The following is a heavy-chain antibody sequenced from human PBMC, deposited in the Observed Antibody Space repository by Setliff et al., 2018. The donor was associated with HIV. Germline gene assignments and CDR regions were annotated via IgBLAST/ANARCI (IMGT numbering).Heavy chain of an antibody. Sequence: SETLSLTCTVSGGSISSSSYYWGWIRQPPGKGLEWIGSIHHSGNTYYNPSLKSRVTISADTSKNQFSLKLSSVTAADTAFYYCARGFSGDYLFTGYLDVWGKGTTVTVSS. CDR3: ARGFSGDYLFTGYLDV. CDR2: IHHSGNT. CDR1: GGSISSSSYY. D-gene: IGHD3-22*01. J-gene: IGHJ6*03. V-gene: IGHV4-39*07.